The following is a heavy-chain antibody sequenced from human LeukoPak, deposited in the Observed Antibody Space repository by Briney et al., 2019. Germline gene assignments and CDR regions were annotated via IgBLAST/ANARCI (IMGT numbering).Heavy chain of an antibody. CDR3: GRGATIVRGVIRHYYYYYYMDV. CDR2: INPNRGGT. V-gene: IGHV1-2*02. J-gene: IGHJ6*03. Sequence: GASVKVSCKASGYTLTGYYMHWLRQAPGQGLEWMGWINPNRGGTNYAQKFQGRVSMTRDTSISTAYMELSRQRSDDTAVYYCGRGATIVRGVIRHYYYYYYMDVWGKGTTVTVSS. CDR1: GYTLTGYY. D-gene: IGHD3-10*01.